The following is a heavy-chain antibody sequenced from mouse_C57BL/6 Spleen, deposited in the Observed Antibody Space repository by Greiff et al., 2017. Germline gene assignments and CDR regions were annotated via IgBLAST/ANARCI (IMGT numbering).Heavy chain of an antibody. D-gene: IGHD1-1*01. CDR1: GYTFTSYW. J-gene: IGHJ2*01. V-gene: IGHV1-53*01. CDR3: ARKLLRFYFDY. CDR2: INPSNGGT. Sequence: QRQQPVTELVKPGASVKLSCKASGYTFTSYWLHWVKQRPGQGLEWIGNINPSNGGTNYNEKFKSKATLTVDKSSSTAYMQLSSLTSEDSAVYYCARKLLRFYFDYWGQGTTLTVSS.